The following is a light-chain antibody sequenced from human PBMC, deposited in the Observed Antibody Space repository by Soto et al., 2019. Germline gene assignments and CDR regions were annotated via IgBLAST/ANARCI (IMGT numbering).Light chain of an antibody. CDR2: DAS. CDR1: QSVTSY. Sequence: VLPQSPATLSLSPGATATLSCRASQSVTSYLAGYQQKPGQAPSLLIYDASNRATGSPARFSCRGSGTDFTLAISGLEPEDNAVYYCEEPGFTFGPGTKVDIK. V-gene: IGKV3-11*01. J-gene: IGKJ3*01. CDR3: EEPGFT.